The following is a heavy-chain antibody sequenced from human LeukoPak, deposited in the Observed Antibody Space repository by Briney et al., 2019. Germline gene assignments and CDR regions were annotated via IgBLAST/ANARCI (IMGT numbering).Heavy chain of an antibody. Sequence: SVKVSCKASGGTFSSYAISWVRQAPGQGLEWMGGIIPIFGTANYAQKFQGRVTITTDESTSTAYMELSSLRSEGTAVYYCALQGERWELLRAYFQHWGQGTLVTVSS. J-gene: IGHJ1*01. D-gene: IGHD1-26*01. CDR1: GGTFSSYA. CDR3: ALQGERWELLRAYFQH. CDR2: IIPIFGTA. V-gene: IGHV1-69*05.